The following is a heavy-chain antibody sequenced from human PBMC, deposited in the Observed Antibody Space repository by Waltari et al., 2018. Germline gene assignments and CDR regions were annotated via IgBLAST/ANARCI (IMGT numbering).Heavy chain of an antibody. V-gene: IGHV1-69*05. CDR3: AVQRKGYCSGGSCYPVMDV. CDR1: GGTFSSYA. D-gene: IGHD2-15*01. Sequence: QVQLVQSGAEVKKPGSSVKVSCKASGGTFSSYAISWVRQAPGQGLEWMGGTIPSFGTANYAKKFQGRVTSTTDESTSTAYMELSSLRSEDTAVYYCAVQRKGYCSGGSCYPVMDVWGQGTTVTVSS. J-gene: IGHJ6*02. CDR2: TIPSFGTA.